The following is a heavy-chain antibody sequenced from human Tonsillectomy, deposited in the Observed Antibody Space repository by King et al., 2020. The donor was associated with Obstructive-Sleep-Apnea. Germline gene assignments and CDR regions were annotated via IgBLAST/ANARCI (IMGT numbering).Heavy chain of an antibody. Sequence: QLQESGPGLVKPSETLSLTCTVSGGSISSQYWSWIRQPPGKGLEWIGYIYYSGSTNYNPSLKSRVTISVDMSKNPFSLKLSSVTAADTAVYYCARVGYCSGGSCYSGLVDPWGQGTLVTVSS. CDR2: IYYSGST. V-gene: IGHV4-59*11. CDR1: GGSISSQY. D-gene: IGHD2-15*01. J-gene: IGHJ5*02. CDR3: ARVGYCSGGSCYSGLVDP.